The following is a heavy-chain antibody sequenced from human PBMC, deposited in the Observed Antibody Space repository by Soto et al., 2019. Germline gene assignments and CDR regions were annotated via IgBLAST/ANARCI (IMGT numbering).Heavy chain of an antibody. CDR2: IYYSGST. CDR3: ASKYYYGSEEDYYYYGMDV. Sequence: PSETLSLTCTVSGGSISSGDYYWSWIRQPPGKGLEWIGYIYYSGSTYYNPSLKSRVTISVDTPKNQFSLKLSSVTAADTAVYYCASKYYYGSEEDYYYYGMDVWGQGTTVTVSS. J-gene: IGHJ6*02. CDR1: GGSISSGDYY. D-gene: IGHD3-10*01. V-gene: IGHV4-30-4*01.